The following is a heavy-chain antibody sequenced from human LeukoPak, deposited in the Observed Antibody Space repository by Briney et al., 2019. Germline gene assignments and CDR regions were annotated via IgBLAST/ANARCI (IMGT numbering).Heavy chain of an antibody. D-gene: IGHD3-10*01. CDR1: GGSISSYY. Sequence: SETLSLTCTVSGGSISSYYWSWVRQPPGKGLEWIGYLYDGGSTHYNPSLKSRVIISVDTSKNQFSLNLNSVTAADTAVYFCARGDPAGLFDSWGQGHLVTVSS. V-gene: IGHV4-59*01. CDR2: LYDGGST. CDR3: ARGDPAGLFDS. J-gene: IGHJ4*02.